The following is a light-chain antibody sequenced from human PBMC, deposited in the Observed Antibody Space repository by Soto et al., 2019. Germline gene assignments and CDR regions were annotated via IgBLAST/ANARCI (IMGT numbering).Light chain of an antibody. J-gene: IGLJ3*02. CDR1: SSNIGAGYD. V-gene: IGLV1-40*01. Sequence: QAVVTQPPSVSGAPGQRVTISCTGSSSNIGAGYDVHWYQQLPGTAPKLLIYGNTNRPSGVPDRFSGSKSGTSASLAITGLQAEDEADYYCQSYDSSLSDSTVFGGGTKVTVL. CDR2: GNT. CDR3: QSYDSSLSDSTV.